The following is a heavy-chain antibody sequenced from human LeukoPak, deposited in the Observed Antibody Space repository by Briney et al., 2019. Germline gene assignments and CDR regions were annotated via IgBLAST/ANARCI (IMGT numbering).Heavy chain of an antibody. V-gene: IGHV1-2*02. CDR1: GYTFTGYY. J-gene: IGHJ5*02. D-gene: IGHD3-3*01. Sequence: GASVKVSCKASGYTFTGYYMHWVRQAPGQGLEWMGWINPNSGGTNYAQKFQGRVTMTRDTSISTAYMELSRLRSDGTAVYYCARVGIISTIFGVVSDGGFDPWGQGTLVTVSS. CDR3: ARVGIISTIFGVVSDGGFDP. CDR2: INPNSGGT.